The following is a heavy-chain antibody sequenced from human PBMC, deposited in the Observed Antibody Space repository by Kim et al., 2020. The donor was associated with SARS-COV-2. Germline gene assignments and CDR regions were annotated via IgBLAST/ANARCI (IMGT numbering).Heavy chain of an antibody. D-gene: IGHD3-10*01. J-gene: IGHJ5*02. V-gene: IGHV3-15*01. Sequence: RFTISRDDSKNTLYLQMNSLKTEDTAVYYCTTDVVVVEEPMVRNYNWFDPWGQGTLVTVSS. CDR3: TTDVVVVEEPMVRNYNWFDP.